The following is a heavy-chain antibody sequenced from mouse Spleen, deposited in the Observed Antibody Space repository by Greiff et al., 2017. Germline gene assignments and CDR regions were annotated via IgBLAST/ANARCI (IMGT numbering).Heavy chain of an antibody. Sequence: VQLQQSGAELAKPGASVKMSCTASGYTFTSYWMHWVKQSPGQGLDWIGYINPSTGYTEYNQKFQDKATLTADKSSSTAYMQLSSLTSEESADEYCAVYDYHDGSYDMDYWGQGTSVTVSS. CDR3: AVYDYHDGSYDMDY. D-gene: IGHD2-4*01. CDR1: GYTFTSYW. V-gene: IGHV1-7*01. CDR2: INPSTGYT. J-gene: IGHJ4*01.